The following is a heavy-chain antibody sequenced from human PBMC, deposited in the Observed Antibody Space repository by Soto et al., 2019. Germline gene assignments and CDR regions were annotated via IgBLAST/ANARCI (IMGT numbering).Heavy chain of an antibody. CDR3: AKDRRITMVRGAHFDY. D-gene: IGHD3-10*01. Sequence: EVQLLESGGGLVQPGGSLRLSCAASGFTFSSYAMSWVRQAPGRGLEWVSAISGSGGSTYYADSVKGRFTISRDNSKNTLYLQMNSLRAEDTAVYYCAKDRRITMVRGAHFDYWGQGTLVTVSS. CDR2: ISGSGGST. V-gene: IGHV3-23*01. J-gene: IGHJ4*02. CDR1: GFTFSSYA.